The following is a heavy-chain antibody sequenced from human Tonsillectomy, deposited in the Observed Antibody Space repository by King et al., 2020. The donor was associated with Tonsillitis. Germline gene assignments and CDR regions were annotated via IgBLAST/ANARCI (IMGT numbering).Heavy chain of an antibody. D-gene: IGHD1-14*01. V-gene: IGHV3-7*03. CDR3: ARDSLTATRAFDL. CDR1: GFTFSSYW. CDR2: IKQDGSDA. Sequence: VQLVESGGGLVQPGGSLRLSCAASGFTFSSYWMRWGRQAPGKGLEWVANIKQDGSDAYYVDSVTGRLTISRDTAENSLYLQMNSLIAEDKAVYYCARDSLTATRAFDLWGRGTLVTVSS. J-gene: IGHJ2*01.